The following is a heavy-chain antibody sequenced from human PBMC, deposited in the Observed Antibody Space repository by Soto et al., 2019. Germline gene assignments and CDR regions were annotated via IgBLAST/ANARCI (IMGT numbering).Heavy chain of an antibody. CDR2: IYYSENT. V-gene: IGHV4-39*07. CDR1: GGSISSSSNH. D-gene: IGHD4-17*01. CDR3: AAMTTAYYYYYYMDV. Sequence: PSETLSLTCTVSGGSISSSSNHWGWIRQPPGKGLEWIGNIYYSENTYYNPSLKSRVTISVDTSKNQFSLKLSSVTAADTAVYYCAAMTTAYYYYYYMDVWGKGTTVTVSS. J-gene: IGHJ6*03.